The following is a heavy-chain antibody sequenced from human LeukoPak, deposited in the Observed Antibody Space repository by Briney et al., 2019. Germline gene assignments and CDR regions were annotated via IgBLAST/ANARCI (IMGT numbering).Heavy chain of an antibody. J-gene: IGHJ4*02. V-gene: IGHV3-48*03. CDR3: AKDFHFRGVIGTIDY. CDR1: GFTFSSYE. Sequence: PGGSLRLSCAASGFTFSSYEMNWVRQAPGKGLEWVSYISSSGSTIYYADSVKGRFTISRDNSKNTLYLQMNSLRAEDTAVYYCAKDFHFRGVIGTIDYWGQGTLVTVSS. D-gene: IGHD3-10*01. CDR2: ISSSGSTI.